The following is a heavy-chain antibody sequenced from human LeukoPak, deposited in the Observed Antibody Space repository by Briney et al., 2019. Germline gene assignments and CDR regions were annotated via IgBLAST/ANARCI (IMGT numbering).Heavy chain of an antibody. CDR1: GYTFTSSY. D-gene: IGHD4-23*01. CDR2: INPSGDST. Sequence: ASVKVSCKASGYTFTSSYIHWVRQAPGQGLECMGMINPSGDSTNYAQKFQGRVTMTRDTSASTVYMELSSLRSEDTAVYYCARVVTIATYIFDYWGQGTLVTVSS. J-gene: IGHJ4*02. V-gene: IGHV1-46*01. CDR3: ARVVTIATYIFDY.